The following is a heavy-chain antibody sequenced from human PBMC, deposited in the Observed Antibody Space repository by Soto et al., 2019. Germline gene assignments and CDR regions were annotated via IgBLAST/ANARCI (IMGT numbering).Heavy chain of an antibody. D-gene: IGHD3-16*01. J-gene: IGHJ5*02. CDR2: MNPKSGNT. CDR1: GYTFINYD. Sequence: QVPLVQSGAEVKKPGASVMVSCKASGYTFINYDINWVRQATGQGLEWMGWMNPKSGNTGFAQKFQGRVTMTRDTSISTAYMELSSLRSDDTAVYYCARLGRSYEGDLWGQGTLVTVSS. V-gene: IGHV1-8*01. CDR3: ARLGRSYEGDL.